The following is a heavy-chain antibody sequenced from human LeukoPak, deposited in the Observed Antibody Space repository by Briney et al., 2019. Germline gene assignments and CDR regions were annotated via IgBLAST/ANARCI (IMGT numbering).Heavy chain of an antibody. Sequence: PGGSLRLSCVASGFTFDRHWMHWVRQAPGKGLVWVSRIDTDGSDRGYAESVKGRFTISRDNTKNTLYLQMDSLRAEDTAVYYCARGGFIVGANQYFQWWGQGTRVIVSS. CDR3: ARGGFIVGANQYFQW. V-gene: IGHV3-74*01. CDR1: GFTFDRHW. CDR2: IDTDGSDR. D-gene: IGHD3-16*02. J-gene: IGHJ4*02.